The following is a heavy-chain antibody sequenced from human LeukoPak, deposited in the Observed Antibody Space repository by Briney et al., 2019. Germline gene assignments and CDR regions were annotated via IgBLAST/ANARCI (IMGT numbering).Heavy chain of an antibody. CDR1: GFTFSSYA. V-gene: IGHV3-30-3*01. J-gene: IGHJ4*02. D-gene: IGHD3-3*01. CDR3: ARVIHPYHDFRGGGYYFDY. Sequence: GGSLRLSFAASGFTFSSYAMHWVRQAPAKGLEGVTFISSDGSNKFYADSVKGRFTISRDNSKNTLHLQMDSLRAEDTAMYYCARVIHPYHDFRGGGYYFDYWGQGTLVTVSS. CDR2: ISSDGSNK.